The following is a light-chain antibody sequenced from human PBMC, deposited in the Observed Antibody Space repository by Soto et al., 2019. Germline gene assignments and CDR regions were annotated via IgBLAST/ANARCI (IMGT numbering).Light chain of an antibody. V-gene: IGKV1-9*01. CDR2: AAS. CDR3: EQAGSFPIT. J-gene: IGKJ5*01. Sequence: DIQLTQSPSFLSASVGDRVSITCRASQGISSYLAWYQQKPGKAPKLLIYAASTLQSGVPSRFSGSGSGTDFTLTISSLQPEDFATYYCEQAGSFPITFGQGTRLEIK. CDR1: QGISSY.